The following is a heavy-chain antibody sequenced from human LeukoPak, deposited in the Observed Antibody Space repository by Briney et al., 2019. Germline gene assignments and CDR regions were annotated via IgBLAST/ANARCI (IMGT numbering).Heavy chain of an antibody. Sequence: SETLSLTCTVSGGSISSYYWSWIRQPPGKGLEWIGYIYYSGSTNYNPSLKSRVTISVDTSKNQFSLKLSSVTAADTAVYYCARDSRXXLXLEYWGQGTLVTVSS. CDR1: GGSISSYY. J-gene: IGHJ4*02. D-gene: IGHD1-1*01. V-gene: IGHV4-59*01. CDR2: IYYSGST. CDR3: ARDSRXXLXLEY.